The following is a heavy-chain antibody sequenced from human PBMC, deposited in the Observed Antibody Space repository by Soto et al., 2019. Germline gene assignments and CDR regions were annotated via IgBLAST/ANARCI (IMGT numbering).Heavy chain of an antibody. Sequence: GGSLRLSCAASGFTFGSYGMHWVRQAPGKGLEWVAVIWYDGSNQNYVDSVKGRFTISRDNSKNTADLQMNSLRAEDTALYYCARASPPDYWGQGTLVTVSS. CDR1: GFTFGSYG. CDR2: IWYDGSNQ. V-gene: IGHV3-33*01. J-gene: IGHJ4*02. CDR3: ARASPPDY.